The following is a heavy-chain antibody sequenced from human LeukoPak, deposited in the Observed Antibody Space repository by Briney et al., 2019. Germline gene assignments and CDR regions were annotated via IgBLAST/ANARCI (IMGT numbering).Heavy chain of an antibody. CDR2: IYYSGTT. CDR3: ARERAEGDAFDY. J-gene: IGHJ4*02. D-gene: IGHD1-14*01. CDR1: GGSIISGHNY. Sequence: PSETLSLTCTVSGGSIISGHNYWGWIRQAPGTGLEWIGSIYYSGTTFYNPSLKSRVTISVDRSRNQFSLKLSSVTAADTAVYYCARERAEGDAFDYWGQGTLVTVSS. V-gene: IGHV4-39*07.